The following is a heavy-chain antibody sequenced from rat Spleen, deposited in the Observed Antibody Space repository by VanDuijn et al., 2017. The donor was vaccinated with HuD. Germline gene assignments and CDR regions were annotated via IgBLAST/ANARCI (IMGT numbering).Heavy chain of an antibody. CDR1: GFTFSDYG. CDR3: SPLPGRNLAY. CDR2: ISSDGGRN. V-gene: IGHV5-29*01. J-gene: IGHJ2*01. D-gene: IGHD1-4*01. Sequence: EVQLVESGGGLVQPGRSLKLSCAASGFTFSDYGMAWVRQAPTKGLEWVATISSDGGRNFYRDSVKGRFTISRDNAKRSLYLQMSSLRSEDTATYYCSPLPGRNLAYWGQGVVVTVSS.